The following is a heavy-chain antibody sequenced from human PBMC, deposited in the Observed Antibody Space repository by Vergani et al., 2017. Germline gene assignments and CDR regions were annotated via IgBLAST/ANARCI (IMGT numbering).Heavy chain of an antibody. CDR3: ARVMGYYYDSSGYYYDSYYFDY. V-gene: IGHV1-8*02. CDR2: MNPNSGNT. CDR1: GGTFSSYA. D-gene: IGHD3-22*01. Sequence: QVQLVQSGAEVKKPGSSVKVSCKASGGTFSSYAISWVRQAPGQGLEWMGWMNPNSGNTGYAQKFQGRVTMTRNTSISTAYMELSSLRSEDTAVYYCARVMGYYYDSSGYYYDSYYFDYWGQGTLVTVSS. J-gene: IGHJ4*02.